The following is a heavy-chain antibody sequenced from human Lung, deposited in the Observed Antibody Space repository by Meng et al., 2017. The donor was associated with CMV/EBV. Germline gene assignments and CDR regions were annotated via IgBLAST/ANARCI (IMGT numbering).Heavy chain of an antibody. CDR3: ARARFYDTTANWFDP. V-gene: IGHV1-18*01. D-gene: IGHD2/OR15-2a*01. CDR2: INAYNINT. Sequence: SGYTFTSNSITWVRQAPGQGLQWVGWINAYNINTNYAQKLQGRVTMTTDTSTSTAYMELRSLRSDDTAIYYCARARFYDTTANWFDPWGQGTLVTVSS. CDR1: GYTFTSNS. J-gene: IGHJ5*02.